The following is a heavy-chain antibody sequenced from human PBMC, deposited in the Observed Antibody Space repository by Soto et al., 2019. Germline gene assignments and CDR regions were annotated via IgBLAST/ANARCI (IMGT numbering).Heavy chain of an antibody. CDR2: ISSSSSTI. Sequence: GGSLRLSCAASGFTFSSYSMNWVRQAPGKGLEWVSYISSSSSTINYADSVKGRFTISRDNAKNLLYLQMNSLRAEDTAVYYCARDPPTLIAAAGLANAFDIWGQGTMVTVSS. J-gene: IGHJ3*02. D-gene: IGHD6-13*01. V-gene: IGHV3-48*01. CDR3: ARDPPTLIAAAGLANAFDI. CDR1: GFTFSSYS.